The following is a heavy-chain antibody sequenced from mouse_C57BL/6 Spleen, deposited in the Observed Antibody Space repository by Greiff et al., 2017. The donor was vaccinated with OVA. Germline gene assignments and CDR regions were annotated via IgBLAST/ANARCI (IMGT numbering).Heavy chain of an antibody. V-gene: IGHV1-53*01. J-gene: IGHJ1*03. CDR1: GYTFTSYW. CDR2: INPSNGGT. Sequence: QVQLQQPGTELVKPGASVKLSCKASGYTFTSYWMHWVKQRPGQGLEWIGNINPSNGGTNYNEKFKSKATLTVDKSSCTAYMQLSSLTSEDSAVDYCAKGGYDYGGYFDVWGTGTTVTVSS. D-gene: IGHD2-4*01. CDR3: AKGGYDYGGYFDV.